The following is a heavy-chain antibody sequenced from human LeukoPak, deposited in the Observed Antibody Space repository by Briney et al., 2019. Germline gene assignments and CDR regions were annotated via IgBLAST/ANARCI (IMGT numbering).Heavy chain of an antibody. D-gene: IGHD3-22*01. V-gene: IGHV3-30*04. CDR3: ARAASPPYSSYMEYYFDY. Sequence: GGSLRLSCAASGFTFSSYAMSWVRQAPGKGLEWVAVISYDGSNKYYADSVKGRFTISRDDSKNTLYLQMNSLRAEDTAVYYCARAASPPYSSYMEYYFDYWGQGTLVTVSS. CDR2: ISYDGSNK. CDR1: GFTFSSYA. J-gene: IGHJ4*02.